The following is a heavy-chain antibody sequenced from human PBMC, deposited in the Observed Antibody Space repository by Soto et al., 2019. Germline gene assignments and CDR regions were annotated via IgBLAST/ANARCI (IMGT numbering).Heavy chain of an antibody. V-gene: IGHV3-74*01. CDR3: AREFVVRGRPVGKEI. CDR2: ITPFDSKK. CDR1: GFHFRNYW. Sequence: GGSLRLSCAAGGFHFRNYWVHRVRQVTGKGLVWLSGITPFDSKKYYSGSVKARFAISRDDDKDAVSLQIHTLRADDTAVYFCAREFVVRGRPVGKEIWCHRTQLTVSS. D-gene: IGHD1-26*01. J-gene: IGHJ4*01.